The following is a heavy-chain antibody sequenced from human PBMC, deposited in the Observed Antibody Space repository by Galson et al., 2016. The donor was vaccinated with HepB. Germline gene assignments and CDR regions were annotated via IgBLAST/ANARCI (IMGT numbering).Heavy chain of an antibody. CDR3: ARGQTNGNYYDILTGYYKEQDRRIDY. D-gene: IGHD3-9*01. V-gene: IGHV3-74*01. Sequence: SLRLSCAASGFTFSSYWMHWVRQAPGKGLVWVSRINSDGSSTSYADSVKGRFTISRDNAKNTLYLQMNSLRAEDTAVYYCARGQTNGNYYDILTGYYKEQDRRIDYWGQGTLVTVSS. J-gene: IGHJ4*02. CDR2: INSDGSST. CDR1: GFTFSSYW.